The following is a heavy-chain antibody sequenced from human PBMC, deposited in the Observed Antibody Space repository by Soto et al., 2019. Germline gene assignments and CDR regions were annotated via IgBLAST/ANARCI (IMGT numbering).Heavy chain of an antibody. CDR2: ISYGGNNK. J-gene: IGHJ4*02. CDR3: AREEFEAGRGHFGC. Sequence: QVQVVESGGGVVQPGGSLRLSCAASGFTFSTSAMHWVRQAPGKGLDWMAMISYGGNNKYYADSVKGRFTISRDISESTLYLQMNSLRTEHTAAYYCAREEFEAGRGHFGCWGQGTLVSLSS. V-gene: IGHV3-30-3*01. D-gene: IGHD6-13*01. CDR1: GFTFSTSA.